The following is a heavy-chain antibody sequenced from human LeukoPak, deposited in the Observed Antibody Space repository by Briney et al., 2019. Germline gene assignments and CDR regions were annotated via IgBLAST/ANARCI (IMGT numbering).Heavy chain of an antibody. V-gene: IGHV4-59*01. J-gene: IGHJ5*02. CDR3: ARDRNYYDSSGYYAGGVWFDP. D-gene: IGHD3-22*01. Sequence: PSETLSLTCTVSGGSISSYYWSWIRQPPGKGLEGFGYIYYSGSTNYNPSLKSRVTISVDTSKNQFSLKLSSVTAADTAVYYCARDRNYYDSSGYYAGGVWFDPWGQGTLVTVSS. CDR1: GGSISSYY. CDR2: IYYSGST.